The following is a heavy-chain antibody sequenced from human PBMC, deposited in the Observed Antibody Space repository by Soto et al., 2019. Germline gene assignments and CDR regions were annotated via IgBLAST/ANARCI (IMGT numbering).Heavy chain of an antibody. J-gene: IGHJ4*02. D-gene: IGHD3-22*01. Sequence: GESLKISCKGSGYSFTSYWIAWVRQMLGEGLEWMGIIYPGDSDTRYSPSLQGQVTISADKSISTAYLQWSSLKASDTAIYYCARGGVDSRSFDYWGQGTVVTVSS. CDR2: IYPGDSDT. CDR1: GYSFTSYW. V-gene: IGHV5-51*01. CDR3: ARGGVDSRSFDY.